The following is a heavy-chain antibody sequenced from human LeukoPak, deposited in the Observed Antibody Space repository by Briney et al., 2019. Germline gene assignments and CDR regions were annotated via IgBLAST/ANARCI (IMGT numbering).Heavy chain of an antibody. CDR2: IYYSGST. V-gene: IGHV4-39*01. Sequence: SETLSLTCTVSGGSISSSSYYWGWIRQPPGKGLEWIGSIYYSGSTYYNPSLKSRVTISVDTSKNQFSLKLSSVTAADTAVYYCARVVGTAPYYFDYWGQGILVTVSS. CDR1: GGSISSSSYY. J-gene: IGHJ4*02. CDR3: ARVVGTAPYYFDY. D-gene: IGHD5-18*01.